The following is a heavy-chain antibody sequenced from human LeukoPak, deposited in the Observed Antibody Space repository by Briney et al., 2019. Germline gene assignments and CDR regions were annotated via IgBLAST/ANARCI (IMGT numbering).Heavy chain of an antibody. D-gene: IGHD2-15*01. CDR2: IDKKDNLYAT. Sequence: GGSLRLSCAASGSTFSGSAVHWVRQSSGKGLEWVGHIDKKDNLYATAYAESVKGRFTISRDDSKDTAFLHMDSLKTEDTALYYCTRDRGTYNWFDPWGQGTLVTVSS. CDR1: GSTFSGSA. V-gene: IGHV3-73*01. CDR3: TRDRGTYNWFDP. J-gene: IGHJ5*02.